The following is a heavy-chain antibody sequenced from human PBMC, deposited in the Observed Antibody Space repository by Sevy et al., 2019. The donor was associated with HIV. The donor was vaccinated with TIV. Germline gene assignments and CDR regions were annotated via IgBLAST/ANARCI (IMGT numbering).Heavy chain of an antibody. D-gene: IGHD3-10*01. CDR2: INHSGST. CDR1: GGSFSGYY. CDR3: ARSRTRDSITMVRGVIITSYMDV. V-gene: IGHV4-34*01. Sequence: SETLSLTCAVYGGSFSGYYWSWIRQPPGKGLEWIGEINHSGSTNYNPSLKSRVTISVDTSKNQFSLKLSSVTAADTAVYYCARSRTRDSITMVRGVIITSYMDVWGKGTTVTVSS. J-gene: IGHJ6*03.